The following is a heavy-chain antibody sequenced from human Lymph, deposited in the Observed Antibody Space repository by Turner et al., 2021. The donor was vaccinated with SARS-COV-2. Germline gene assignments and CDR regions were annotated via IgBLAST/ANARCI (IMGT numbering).Heavy chain of an antibody. D-gene: IGHD3-10*01. V-gene: IGHV3-21*02. CDR2: ISGSSSYI. CDR3: GGRGCPPWELLGLGKFDF. Sequence: EVQLVESGGGLVKPGGSLRLSCAASGFTFSSYSMNWVRQAPGKGLEWVSFISGSSSYIYYADSVKGLFTISKDNAKNLLFLQMNRLGAEGTAFYFVGGRGCPPWELLGLGKFDFWGQGTLVTVSS. J-gene: IGHJ4*03. CDR1: GFTFSSYS.